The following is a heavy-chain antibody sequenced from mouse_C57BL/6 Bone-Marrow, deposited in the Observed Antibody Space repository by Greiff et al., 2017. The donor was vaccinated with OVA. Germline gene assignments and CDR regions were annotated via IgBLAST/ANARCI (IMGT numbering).Heavy chain of an antibody. Sequence: EVQVVESGAGLVKPGGSLKLSCAASGFTFSDYGMHWVRQAPEKGLEWVAYISRGSSAIYYADTVKGRFTISRDNAKNTLFLQMTSLRSEDTAMYYCARKDYDLDYWGQGTTLTVSS. CDR2: ISRGSSAI. CDR1: GFTFSDYG. J-gene: IGHJ2*01. D-gene: IGHD2-4*01. V-gene: IGHV5-17*01. CDR3: ARKDYDLDY.